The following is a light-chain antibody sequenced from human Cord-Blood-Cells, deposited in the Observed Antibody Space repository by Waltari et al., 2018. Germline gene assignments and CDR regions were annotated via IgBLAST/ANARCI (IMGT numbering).Light chain of an antibody. CDR1: KLGDKY. V-gene: IGLV3-1*01. Sequence: SYELTQPPSVSVSPGQTASITCSGDKLGDKYACWYKQRPGQPPVLVIYQDSKRPSGTHVRLSGSNAGNTAALTNSGTRAMYEAVYYCQAWDSRTAIFGGGTKLTVL. CDR3: QAWDSRTAI. J-gene: IGLJ2*01. CDR2: QDS.